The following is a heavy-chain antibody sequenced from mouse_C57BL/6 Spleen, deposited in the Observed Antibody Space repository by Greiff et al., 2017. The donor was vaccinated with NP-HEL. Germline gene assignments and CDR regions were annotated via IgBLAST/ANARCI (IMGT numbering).Heavy chain of an antibody. CDR1: GYTFTDYW. Sequence: QVQLQQPGTELVKPGASVKLSCKASGYTFTDYWMTWVRRRPGKGLEWIGNINPGNGGTNYMEKFKSKATLTVDQSSSTAYMQLSSLSSEDSAVYYCSRNEGYWGQGTTLTVSS. CDR2: INPGNGGT. J-gene: IGHJ2*01. V-gene: IGHV1-53*01. CDR3: SRNEGY.